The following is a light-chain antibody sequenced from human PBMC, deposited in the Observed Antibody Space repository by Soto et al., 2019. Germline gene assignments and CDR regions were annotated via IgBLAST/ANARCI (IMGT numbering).Light chain of an antibody. Sequence: EIVLTQSPATLSVSPGERATLSCRASQSVNQKLGWYQQKPGQAPRLLIYVASYRATGIPARFSGSGSGTEYTLTISNLQAEDFAVYYCQQFNIWPHTFGQGTKVDIK. CDR1: QSVNQK. V-gene: IGKV3-15*01. J-gene: IGKJ2*01. CDR2: VAS. CDR3: QQFNIWPHT.